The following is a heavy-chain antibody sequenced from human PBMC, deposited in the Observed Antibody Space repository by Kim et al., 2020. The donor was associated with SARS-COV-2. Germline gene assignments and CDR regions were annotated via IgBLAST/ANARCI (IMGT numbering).Heavy chain of an antibody. CDR3: ASSPYYYDSSGYYMLTTAVTGYFQH. V-gene: IGHV4-31*03. Sequence: SETLSLTCTVSGGSISSGGYYWSWIRQHPGKGLEWIGYIYYSGSTYYNPSLKSRVTISVDTSKNQFSLKLSSVTAADTAEYYCASSPYYYDSSGYYMLTTAVTGYFQHWGQGTLVTVSS. CDR2: IYYSGST. J-gene: IGHJ1*01. CDR1: GGSISSGGYY. D-gene: IGHD3-22*01.